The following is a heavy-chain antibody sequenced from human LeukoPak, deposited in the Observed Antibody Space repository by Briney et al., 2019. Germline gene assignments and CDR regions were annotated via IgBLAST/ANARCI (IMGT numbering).Heavy chain of an antibody. D-gene: IGHD2-2*03. Sequence: PGGSLRLSCAASGFTFSSYGMHWVRQAPGKGLEWVAVISYDGSNKYYADSVKGRFTISRDNSKNTLYLKMNSLRAEDTAVYYCAKDVDIVVVPAALWGTLDYWGHGTLVTVSS. CDR1: GFTFSSYG. CDR2: ISYDGSNK. CDR3: AKDVDIVVVPAALWGTLDY. V-gene: IGHV3-30*18. J-gene: IGHJ4*01.